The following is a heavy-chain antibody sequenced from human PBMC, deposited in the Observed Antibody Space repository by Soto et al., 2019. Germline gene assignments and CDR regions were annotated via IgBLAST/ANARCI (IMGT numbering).Heavy chain of an antibody. D-gene: IGHD6-25*01. CDR3: AKDAAYYFDY. CDR1: GFTFDDYA. CDR2: ISWGSGSI. V-gene: IGHV3-9*01. Sequence: SLRLCCAASGFTFDDYAMHWFRQAPGKGLEWVSGISWGSGSIDYADSVKGRFTISRDNAKNSLYLQMNSLRAEDTALYYCAKDAAYYFDYWGRGTLVTVSS. J-gene: IGHJ4*02.